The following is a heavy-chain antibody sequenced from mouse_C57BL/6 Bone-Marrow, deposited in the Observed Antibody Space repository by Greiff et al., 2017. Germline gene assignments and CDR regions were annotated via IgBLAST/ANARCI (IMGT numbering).Heavy chain of an antibody. CDR3: ARWGYAMDD. CDR1: GYTFTGYW. V-gene: IGHV1-9*01. J-gene: IGHJ4*01. CDR2: ILPGSGST. Sequence: LVHSVSYLINPLSSVKLSCKATGYTFTGYWIEWVKQRPGHGLEWIGEILPGSGSTNYNEKFKGKATFTADTSSNTAYMQLSSLTTEDSAIYYCARWGYAMDDWGQGTSVTVSS.